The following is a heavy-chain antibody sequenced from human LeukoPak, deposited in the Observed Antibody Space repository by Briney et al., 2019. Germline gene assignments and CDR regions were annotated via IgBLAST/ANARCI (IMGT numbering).Heavy chain of an antibody. V-gene: IGHV3-9*01. D-gene: IGHD6-19*01. CDR3: AKIAVAGTREDY. J-gene: IGHJ4*02. CDR2: ISWNSGSI. Sequence: PGGSLRLSCAASGFTFSSYWMSWVRQAPGKGLEWVSGISWNSGSIGYADSVKGRFTISRDNAKNSLYLQMNSLRAEDTALYYCAKIAVAGTREDYWGRGTLVTVSS. CDR1: GFTFSSYW.